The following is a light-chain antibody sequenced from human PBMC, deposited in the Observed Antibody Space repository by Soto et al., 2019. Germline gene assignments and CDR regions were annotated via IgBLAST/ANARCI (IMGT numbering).Light chain of an antibody. CDR1: SSDVGGHNS. V-gene: IGLV2-14*03. CDR2: DVK. J-gene: IGLJ2*01. CDR3: SSYTDSNTVV. Sequence: QSALTQPASVSGSPAQSITISCTGSSSDVGGHNSISWYQHHPVKAPKLILYDVKNRPSGVSDRFSGSKSGNTASLTISGLQAEDEADYYCSSYTDSNTVVFGGGTKLTVL.